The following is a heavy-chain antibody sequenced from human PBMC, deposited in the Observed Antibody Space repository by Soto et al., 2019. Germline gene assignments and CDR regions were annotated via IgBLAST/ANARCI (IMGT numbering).Heavy chain of an antibody. J-gene: IGHJ4*02. CDR3: AKSPRSGFEHPWDY. CDR2: ISGSGSRT. D-gene: IGHD5-12*01. V-gene: IGHV3-23*01. Sequence: EVQLLESGGDLVQPGGSLRLSCAASGFTFNTDGLNWVRQAPGKGLEWVSGISGSGSRTYYADSVKGRFTISRDNSKNTLYLQMNSLRAEDTAVYYCAKSPRSGFEHPWDYWGQGTLVTVSS. CDR1: GFTFNTDG.